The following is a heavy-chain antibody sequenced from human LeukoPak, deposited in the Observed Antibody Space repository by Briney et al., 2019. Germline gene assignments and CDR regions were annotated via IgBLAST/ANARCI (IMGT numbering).Heavy chain of an antibody. CDR2: INPNSGGT. D-gene: IGHD5-12*01. J-gene: IGHJ5*02. CDR3: ANSGYDYNWFDP. V-gene: IGHV1-2*02. CDR1: GYTFTGYY. Sequence: ASVKVSCKASGYTFTGYYMHWVRQAPGQGLEWMGWINPNSGGTNYAQKFQGRVTMTRDTFISTAYMELSRLRSDDTAVYYCANSGYDYNWFDPWGQGTLVTVSS.